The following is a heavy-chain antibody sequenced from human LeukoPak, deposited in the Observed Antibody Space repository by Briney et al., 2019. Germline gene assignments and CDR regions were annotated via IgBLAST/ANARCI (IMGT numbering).Heavy chain of an antibody. CDR1: GFTFSDYY. CDR3: ANAPMARGVTPYYFDY. J-gene: IGHJ4*02. Sequence: GGSLRLSCAASGFTFSDYYMSWIRQAPGKGLEWVSYISSSGSTIYYADSVKGRYTISRDNAKNSLYLQMNSLRAEDTAVYYCANAPMARGVTPYYFDYWGQGTLVTVSS. CDR2: ISSSGSTI. D-gene: IGHD3-10*01. V-gene: IGHV3-11*01.